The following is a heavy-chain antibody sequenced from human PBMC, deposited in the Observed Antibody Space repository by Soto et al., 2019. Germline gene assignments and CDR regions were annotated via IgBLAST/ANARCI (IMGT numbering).Heavy chain of an antibody. Sequence: XETLSLTCTVAGSSIKNYYWTWIRQPPGKGLECIGYIYDTGSTSYNPTLKSRVTMSIDTSKSQFSLNLNSVTAADTAVYYCARENIIMDAFDFWGQGTMVTVSS. J-gene: IGHJ3*01. CDR2: IYDTGST. D-gene: IGHD2-8*01. CDR1: GSSIKNYY. V-gene: IGHV4-59*01. CDR3: ARENIIMDAFDF.